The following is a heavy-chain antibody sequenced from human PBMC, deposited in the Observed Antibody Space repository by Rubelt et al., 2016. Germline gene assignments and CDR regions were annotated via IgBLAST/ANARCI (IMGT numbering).Heavy chain of an antibody. V-gene: IGHV3-72*01. D-gene: IGHD1-26*01. CDR1: GFTFSSYA. CDR2: TRNKANSYTT. Sequence: VQLVESGGGVVQPGRSLRLSCAASGFTFSSYAMHWVRQAPGKGLEWVGRTRNKANSYTTEYAASVKGRFTISRDDSKNSLYLQMNSLKSEDTAVYYCARVWASGRYCLDYWGQGTLVTVSS. J-gene: IGHJ4*02. CDR3: ARVWASGRYCLDY.